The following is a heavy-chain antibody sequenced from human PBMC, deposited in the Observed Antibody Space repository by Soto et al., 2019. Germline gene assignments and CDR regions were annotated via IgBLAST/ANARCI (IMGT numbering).Heavy chain of an antibody. CDR1: GFTFSSYW. CDR2: INNDGSST. Sequence: EVQLVESGGDLVQPGGSLRLSCAASGFTFSSYWMHWVRQPPGKGPVWVSRINNDGSSTAYADSVKGRFTISRDNAKNTLYLQMNSLRDEDTAVYYCARERSYYFGMDVWVQGTTVTVSS. CDR3: ARERSYYFGMDV. J-gene: IGHJ6*02. V-gene: IGHV3-74*01.